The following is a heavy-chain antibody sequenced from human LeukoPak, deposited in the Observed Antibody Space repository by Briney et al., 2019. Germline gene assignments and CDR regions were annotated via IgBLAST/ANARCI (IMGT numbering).Heavy chain of an antibody. D-gene: IGHD5-18*01. CDR1: GGSISSSNW. Sequence: SGTLSLTCAVSGGSISSSNWWSWVRQPPGKGLEWIGYIYYSGSTNYNPSLKSRVTISVDASKNQFSLKLSSVTAADTAVYYCARAPGGGYSYGFDYYYYGMDVWGQGTTVTVSS. V-gene: IGHV4-4*02. CDR2: IYYSGST. J-gene: IGHJ6*02. CDR3: ARAPGGGYSYGFDYYYYGMDV.